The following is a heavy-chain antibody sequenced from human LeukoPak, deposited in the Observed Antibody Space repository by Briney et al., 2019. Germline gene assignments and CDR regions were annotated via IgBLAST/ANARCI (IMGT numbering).Heavy chain of an antibody. CDR2: IYYSGSI. J-gene: IGHJ1*01. V-gene: IGHV4-59*01. CDR1: GGSISSYY. Sequence: SETLSLTCTVSGGSISSYYWNWIRQPPGKGLEWIGYIYYSGSINYNPSLKSRVTISVDTSKNQFSLNLSSVTAADTAVYYCAVSSSRIYFKDWGEGALVTVSS. CDR3: AVSSSRIYFKD. D-gene: IGHD6-19*01.